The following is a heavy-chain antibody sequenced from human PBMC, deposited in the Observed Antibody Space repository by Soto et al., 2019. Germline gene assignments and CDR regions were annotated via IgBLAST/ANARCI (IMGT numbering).Heavy chain of an antibody. CDR3: AVAAPEPGHFDY. CDR2: IYYSGST. CDR1: GGSISSYY. Sequence: SETLSLTCTVSGGSISSYYWSWIRQPPGKGLEWIGYIYYSGSTNYNPSLKSRVTISVDTSKNQFSLKLSSVTAADTAVYYCAVAAPEPGHFDYWGQGTLVTVSS. D-gene: IGHD2-15*01. J-gene: IGHJ4*02. V-gene: IGHV4-59*08.